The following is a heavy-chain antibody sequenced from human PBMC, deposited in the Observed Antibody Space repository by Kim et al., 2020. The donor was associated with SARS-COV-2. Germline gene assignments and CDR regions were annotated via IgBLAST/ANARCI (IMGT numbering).Heavy chain of an antibody. CDR1: GFTFDDYA. CDR3: AKVSGQWLADDAFDI. Sequence: GGSLRLSCAASGFTFDDYAMHWVRQAPGKGLEWVSGISWNSGSIGYADSVKGRFTISRDNAKNSLYLQMNSLRAEDTALYYCAKVSGQWLADDAFDIWGQGTMVTVSS. J-gene: IGHJ3*02. D-gene: IGHD6-19*01. V-gene: IGHV3-9*01. CDR2: ISWNSGSI.